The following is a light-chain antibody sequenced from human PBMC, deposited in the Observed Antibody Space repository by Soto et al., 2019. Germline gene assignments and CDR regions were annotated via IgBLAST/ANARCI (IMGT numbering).Light chain of an antibody. Sequence: DIQMIQSPSTLSASIGDRVTITCRASQSFATWLAWYQQKPGKAARLLIYKASSLQSGVPSRFSGSASGTEFTLTVSSLQPDDFATYYCQHSRTFGQGTKVEIK. CDR2: KAS. V-gene: IGKV1-5*03. CDR1: QSFATW. CDR3: QHSRT. J-gene: IGKJ1*01.